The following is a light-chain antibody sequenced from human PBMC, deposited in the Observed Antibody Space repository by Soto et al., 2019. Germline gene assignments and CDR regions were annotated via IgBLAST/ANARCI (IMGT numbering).Light chain of an antibody. Sequence: IVLTQSPATLSLSPGERATLSCRASQSVSSYLAWYQQKPGQAPRLLIYDASNRATGIPARFSGSGSGTDFTLTISSLEPEDFAVDYCQQRSNWPSTFGQGTKLEIK. CDR1: QSVSSY. CDR2: DAS. J-gene: IGKJ2*02. V-gene: IGKV3-11*01. CDR3: QQRSNWPST.